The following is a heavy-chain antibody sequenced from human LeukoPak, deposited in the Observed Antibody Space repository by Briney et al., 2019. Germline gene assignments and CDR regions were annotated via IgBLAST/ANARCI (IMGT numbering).Heavy chain of an antibody. D-gene: IGHD6-19*01. Sequence: PSETLSLTCTVSGGSISSYYWSWIRQPPGKGLEWIGYIYYSGSTNYNPSLKSRVTISADTSKNQFSLKLSSVTAADTAVYYCARVAVATGTDYWGQGTLVTVSS. V-gene: IGHV4-59*01. CDR3: ARVAVATGTDY. CDR1: GGSISSYY. J-gene: IGHJ4*02. CDR2: IYYSGST.